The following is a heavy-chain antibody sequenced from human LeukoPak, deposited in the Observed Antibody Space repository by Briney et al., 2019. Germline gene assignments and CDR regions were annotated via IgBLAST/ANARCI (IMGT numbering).Heavy chain of an antibody. J-gene: IGHJ4*02. V-gene: IGHV3-9*01. D-gene: IGHD2-15*01. CDR2: ISWNSGSI. CDR1: GFTFDDYA. CDR3: AREQYCSGGSCYFGY. Sequence: GGSLRLSCAASGFTFDDYAMHWVRQAPGKGLEWVSGISWNSGSIGYADSVKGRFTISRDNAKNSLYLQMNSLRAEDTAVYYCAREQYCSGGSCYFGYWGQGTLVTVSS.